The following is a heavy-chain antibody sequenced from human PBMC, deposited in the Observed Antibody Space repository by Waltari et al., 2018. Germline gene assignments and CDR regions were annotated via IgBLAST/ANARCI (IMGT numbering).Heavy chain of an antibody. Sequence: QLQLQESGPGLVKPSETLSLTCSVSGASIRSSNYYWGWIRQPPGKGLEWIGSMFNGGSNYYNPSLKSRVTISVDTSKNQFSLRLNSVTAADTAIYYCARHGYSGGWFDPWGQGTLVTVSS. D-gene: IGHD4-17*01. J-gene: IGHJ5*02. CDR3: ARHGYSGGWFDP. V-gene: IGHV4-39*01. CDR2: MFNGGSN. CDR1: GASIRSSNYY.